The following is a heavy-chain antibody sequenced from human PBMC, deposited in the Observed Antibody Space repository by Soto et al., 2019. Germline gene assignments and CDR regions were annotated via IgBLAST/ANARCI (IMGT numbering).Heavy chain of an antibody. CDR2: IYYSGST. Sequence: PGKGLEWIGYIYYSGSTNYNPSLKSRVTISVDTSKNQFSLKLSSVTAADTAVYYCARDCGGDCYYYYGMDVWGQGTTVTVSS. D-gene: IGHD2-21*02. CDR3: ARDCGGDCYYYYGMDV. V-gene: IGHV4-59*01. J-gene: IGHJ6*02.